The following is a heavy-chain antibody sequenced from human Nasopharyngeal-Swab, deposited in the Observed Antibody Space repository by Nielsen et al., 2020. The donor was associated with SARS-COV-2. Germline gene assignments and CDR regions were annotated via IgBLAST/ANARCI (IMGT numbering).Heavy chain of an antibody. CDR3: ARGYSSSWYPGYYYYGMDV. J-gene: IGHJ6*02. D-gene: IGHD6-13*01. CDR1: GCSISSYY. CDR2: IYYSAST. V-gene: IGHV4-59*01. Sequence: SETLSLPCTASGCSISSYYWSWILQPPGKGLEWIGYIYYSASTNYIPALKSRVTISVDTSKNQFSLKLSSVTAADTAVYYCARGYSSSWYPGYYYYGMDVWDQGTTVTVSS.